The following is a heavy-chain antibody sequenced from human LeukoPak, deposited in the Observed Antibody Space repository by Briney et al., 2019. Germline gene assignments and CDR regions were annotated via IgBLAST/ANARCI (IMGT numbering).Heavy chain of an antibody. Sequence: GESLKISCKGSGYSFTSYWDAWVRQMPGKGLEWMGVIYPSDSDTRYSPSFQGQVTISADKSITTAFLQWGSLKASDTAIYYCAAGDGYFDYWGQGTLVTVSS. D-gene: IGHD6-13*01. CDR3: AAGDGYFDY. CDR2: IYPSDSDT. CDR1: GYSFTSYW. V-gene: IGHV5-51*01. J-gene: IGHJ4*02.